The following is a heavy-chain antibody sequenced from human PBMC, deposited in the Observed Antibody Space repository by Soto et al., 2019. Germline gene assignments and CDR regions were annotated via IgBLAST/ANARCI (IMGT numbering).Heavy chain of an antibody. CDR3: ARDPSIVLVPAATYYYYYYGMDV. Sequence: GGALRLSCAASGFTFSRYWMSWVRQAPGKGLGGVANIKQDGSEKYYVDSVKGRFTISRDNAKNSLYLQMNSLRAEDTAVYYCARDPSIVLVPAATYYYYYYGMDVWGQGTTVTVSS. D-gene: IGHD2-2*01. J-gene: IGHJ6*02. V-gene: IGHV3-7*01. CDR1: GFTFSRYW. CDR2: IKQDGSEK.